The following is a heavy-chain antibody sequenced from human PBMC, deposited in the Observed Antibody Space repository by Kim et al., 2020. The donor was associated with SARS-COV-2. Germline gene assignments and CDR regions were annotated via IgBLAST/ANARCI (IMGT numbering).Heavy chain of an antibody. Sequence: GESLKISCKGSGYSFTSYWISWVRQMPGKGLEWMGRIDPSDSYTNYSPSFQGHVTISADKSISTAYLQWSSLKASDTAMYYCARHKRGEQLPIDYWGQGTLVTVSS. V-gene: IGHV5-10-1*01. CDR2: IDPSDSYT. D-gene: IGHD5-18*01. CDR1: GYSFTSYW. CDR3: ARHKRGEQLPIDY. J-gene: IGHJ4*02.